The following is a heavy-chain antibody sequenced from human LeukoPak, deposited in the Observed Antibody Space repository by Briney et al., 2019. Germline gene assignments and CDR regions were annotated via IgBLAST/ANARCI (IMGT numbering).Heavy chain of an antibody. J-gene: IGHJ4*02. V-gene: IGHV3-9*01. Sequence: PGGSLRLSCAASGFTFDDYAMHWVRQAPGKGLEWVSGISWNSGSIGYADSVKGRFTISRDNSKNTLYLQMNSLRAEDTAVYYCAKDLVYSNYYFDYWGQGTLVTVSS. CDR3: AKDLVYSNYYFDY. CDR2: ISWNSGSI. D-gene: IGHD6-13*01. CDR1: GFTFDDYA.